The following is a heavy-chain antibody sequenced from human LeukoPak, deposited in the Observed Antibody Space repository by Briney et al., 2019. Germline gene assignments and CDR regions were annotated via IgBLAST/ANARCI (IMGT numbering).Heavy chain of an antibody. J-gene: IGHJ5*02. CDR1: GGTFSSYA. V-gene: IGHV1-69*06. CDR2: IIPIFGTA. Sequence: ASVKVSCKASGGTFSSYAISWVRQAPGQGLEWMGGIIPIFGTANYAQKFQGRVTITADKSTSTAYMELSSLRSEDTAVYYCASVVRWNEDRQNWFDPWGQGTLVTVSS. D-gene: IGHD1-1*01. CDR3: ASVVRWNEDRQNWFDP.